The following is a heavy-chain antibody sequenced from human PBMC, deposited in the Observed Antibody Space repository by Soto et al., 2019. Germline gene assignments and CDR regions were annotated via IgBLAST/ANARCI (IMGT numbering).Heavy chain of an antibody. CDR2: IGGSGSST. D-gene: IGHD6-13*01. V-gene: IGHV3-23*01. Sequence: PVGSLRLSCAASGFPFSSYAMTWVRQSPGKGLEWVASIGGSGSSTYSADSVKGRFTVSRDNSKNTQYLQMDSLRVEDTAVYFCAKGIAPVVQSKGIDYWGQGTLVTVSS. CDR3: AKGIAPVVQSKGIDY. J-gene: IGHJ4*02. CDR1: GFPFSSYA.